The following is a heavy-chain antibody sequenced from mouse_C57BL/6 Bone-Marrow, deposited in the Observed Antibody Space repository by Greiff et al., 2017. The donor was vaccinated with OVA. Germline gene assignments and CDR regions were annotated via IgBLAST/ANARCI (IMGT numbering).Heavy chain of an antibody. V-gene: IGHV14-4*01. CDR1: GFNIKDDY. CDR2: IDPENGDT. Sequence: EVQLVESGAELVRPGASVKLSCTASGFNIKDDYMHWVKQRPEQGLEWIGWIDPENGDTEYASKVQGKATITADTSSNTAYLQLSSLTSEDTAVYYCTTDTTVDYFDYWGQGTTLTVSS. CDR3: TTDTTVDYFDY. D-gene: IGHD1-1*01. J-gene: IGHJ2*01.